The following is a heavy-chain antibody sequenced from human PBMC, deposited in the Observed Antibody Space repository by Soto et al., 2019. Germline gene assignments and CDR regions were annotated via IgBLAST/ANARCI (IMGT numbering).Heavy chain of an antibody. V-gene: IGHV3-23*01. CDR3: ASHVGTTWGFDS. CDR1: GFTFGKYA. Sequence: GGSLRLSCAGSGFTFGKYAMSWVRQSPGKGLEWVSAINAGGGTTFYADAVQGRFTISRDNSKNTLYLQMHGLRAEDTAIYFCASHVGTTWGFDSWGEGTLVTVSS. J-gene: IGHJ4*02. CDR2: INAGGGTT. D-gene: IGHD1-7*01.